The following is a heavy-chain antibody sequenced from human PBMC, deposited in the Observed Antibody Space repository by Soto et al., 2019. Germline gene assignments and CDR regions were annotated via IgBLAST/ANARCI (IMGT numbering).Heavy chain of an antibody. Sequence: GASVKVSCKASGGTFSSYAISWGRQAPGQGREWMGGIIPIFGPANSAQKFQGRVTITADESTSTASMELSSLRSEDTAVYYCARDRGGYSYGSLTGLNGMVVWGQGTTVTVSS. J-gene: IGHJ6*02. D-gene: IGHD5-18*01. CDR1: GGTFSSYA. V-gene: IGHV1-69*13. CDR3: ARDRGGYSYGSLTGLNGMVV. CDR2: IIPIFGPA.